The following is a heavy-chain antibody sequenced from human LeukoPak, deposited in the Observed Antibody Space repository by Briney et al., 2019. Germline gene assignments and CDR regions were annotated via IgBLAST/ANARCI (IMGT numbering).Heavy chain of an antibody. CDR1: GFTVSSNH. J-gene: IGHJ4*02. D-gene: IGHD4-17*01. V-gene: IGHV3-66*01. CDR3: ARLNFGDDY. CDR2: IYGSTSA. Sequence: GGSLRLSCAASGFTVSSNHINWARQAPGKGLEWVSLIYGSTSADYADSVKGRFTISRDTSMNTVYLQMNSLRAEDTAVYYCARLNFGDDYWGQGTLVTVSS.